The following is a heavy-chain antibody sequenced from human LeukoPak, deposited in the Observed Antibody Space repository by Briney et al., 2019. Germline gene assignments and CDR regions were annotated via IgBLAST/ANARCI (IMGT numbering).Heavy chain of an antibody. Sequence: PGRSLRLSCAASVFTFSSYGMHWVRQAPGKGLEWVAVIWYDGSNKYYADSVKGRFTISRDNSKNTLYLQMNSLRAEDTAVYYCAKENSGSYYFDYWGQGTLVTVSS. CDR2: IWYDGSNK. CDR1: VFTFSSYG. D-gene: IGHD1-26*01. CDR3: AKENSGSYYFDY. J-gene: IGHJ4*02. V-gene: IGHV3-33*06.